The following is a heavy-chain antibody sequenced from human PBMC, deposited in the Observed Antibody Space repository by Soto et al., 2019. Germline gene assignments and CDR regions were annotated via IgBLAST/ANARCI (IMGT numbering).Heavy chain of an antibody. CDR3: AKGLYYDFWSGPNWFDP. V-gene: IGHV3-23*01. Sequence: PGGSLRLSCAASGFTFSSYAMSWVRQAPGKGLEWVSAISGSGGSTYYADSVKGRFTISRDNSKNTLYLQMNSLRAEDTAVYYCAKGLYYDFWSGPNWFDPWGQGTLVTVSS. CDR2: ISGSGGST. J-gene: IGHJ5*02. D-gene: IGHD3-3*01. CDR1: GFTFSSYA.